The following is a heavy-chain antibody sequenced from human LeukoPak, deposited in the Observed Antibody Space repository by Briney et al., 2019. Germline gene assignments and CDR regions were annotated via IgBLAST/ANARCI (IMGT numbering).Heavy chain of an antibody. V-gene: IGHV3-21*01. CDR3: ARARGDGAMAFDY. CDR1: GFTFSSYS. J-gene: IGHJ4*02. CDR2: ISSSSSYI. D-gene: IGHD5-18*01. Sequence: GGSLRLSCAASGFTFSSYSMNWVRQAPGKGLEWVSSISSSSSYIYYADSVKGRFTISRDNAKNSLYLQMNSLRAEDTAVYYCARARGDGAMAFDYWGQGTLVTVSS.